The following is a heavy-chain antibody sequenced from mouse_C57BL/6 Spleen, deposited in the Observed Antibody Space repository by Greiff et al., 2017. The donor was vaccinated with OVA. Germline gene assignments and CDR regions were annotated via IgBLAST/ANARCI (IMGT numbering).Heavy chain of an antibody. V-gene: IGHV5-4*01. CDR1: GFTFSSYA. D-gene: IGHD1-1*01. J-gene: IGHJ4*01. CDR3: ARDGGPTVVAMDY. Sequence: EVQRVESGGGLVKPGGSLKLSCAASGFTFSSYAMSWVRQTPEKRLEWVATISDGGSYTYYPDNVKGRFTISRDNAKNNLYLQMSHLKSEDTAMYYCARDGGPTVVAMDYWGQGTSVTVSS. CDR2: ISDGGSYT.